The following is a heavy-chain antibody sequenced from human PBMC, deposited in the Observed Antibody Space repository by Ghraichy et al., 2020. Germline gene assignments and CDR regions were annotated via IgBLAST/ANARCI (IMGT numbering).Heavy chain of an antibody. CDR1: GFSFSNYA. CDR3: AREAASGTEYFQH. CDR2: ASYDGSSK. Sequence: GGSLRLSCAASGFSFSNYAMHWVRQAPGKGLEWVAVASYDGSSKYYVDSVKGRFTISRDNSKKKLFLQMNSLRTEDTAVYYCAREAASGTEYFQHWGQGTLVTVSS. V-gene: IGHV3-30-3*01. J-gene: IGHJ1*01. D-gene: IGHD6-13*01.